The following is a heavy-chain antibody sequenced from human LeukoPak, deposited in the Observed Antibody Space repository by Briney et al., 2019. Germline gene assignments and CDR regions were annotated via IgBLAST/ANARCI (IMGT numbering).Heavy chain of an antibody. V-gene: IGHV3-7*01. CDR1: GFTFRNYW. J-gene: IGHJ4*02. CDR2: IKQDGSEK. CDR3: EREGPFDF. Sequence: GGSLRLSCAASGFTFRNYWMSWVRQAPGKGLEWVANIKQDGSEKYYVDSVKGCFTISRDNAKNSLYLQMNSLRTDDTAVYFCEREGPFDFWGQGTLVTVSS.